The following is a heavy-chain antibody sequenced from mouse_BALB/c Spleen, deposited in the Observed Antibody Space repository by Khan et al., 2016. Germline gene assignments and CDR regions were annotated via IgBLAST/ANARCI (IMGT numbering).Heavy chain of an antibody. CDR3: ARRTTVFDY. D-gene: IGHD1-1*01. CDR2: IDPANGNT. CDR1: GFNIKDSY. V-gene: IGHV14-1*02. Sequence: VQLQQSGAELVRPGALVKLSCKASGFNIKDSYIHWVKQRPEQGLEWIGWIDPANGNTICDPKFQDKASITADTSSNTAYLHLSSLTSGDTAVYYCARRTTVFDYWGQGTTLTVSS. J-gene: IGHJ2*01.